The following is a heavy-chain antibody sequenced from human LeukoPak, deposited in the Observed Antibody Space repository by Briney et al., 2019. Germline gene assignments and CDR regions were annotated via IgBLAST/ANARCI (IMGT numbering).Heavy chain of an antibody. V-gene: IGHV3-43*02. D-gene: IGHD1-26*01. Sequence: GGSLRLSCTASGFTFDDYAMHWVRQAPGKGLEWVSLISGDGGSTYYADSVKGRFTISRDNSKNSLYLQMNSLRTEDTALYYCASGEYSGSQYDYWGQGTLVTVSS. CDR2: ISGDGGST. CDR3: ASGEYSGSQYDY. CDR1: GFTFDDYA. J-gene: IGHJ4*02.